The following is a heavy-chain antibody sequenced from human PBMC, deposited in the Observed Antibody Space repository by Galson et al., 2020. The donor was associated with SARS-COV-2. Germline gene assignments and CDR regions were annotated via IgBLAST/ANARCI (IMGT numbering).Heavy chain of an antibody. CDR1: GFSFSNHA. J-gene: IGHJ4*02. CDR3: ARDWAIQGNIIDY. V-gene: IGHV3-30*04. D-gene: IGHD5-18*01. Sequence: QLGESLKISCAASGFSFSNHAVHWIRQAPGKGLEWVAVISSDGYKTYYGDSVKGRFTISRDNFSHTLHLLMSTLRVEDTAVHYCARDWAIQGNIIDYWGQGTLVTVSA. CDR2: ISSDGYKT.